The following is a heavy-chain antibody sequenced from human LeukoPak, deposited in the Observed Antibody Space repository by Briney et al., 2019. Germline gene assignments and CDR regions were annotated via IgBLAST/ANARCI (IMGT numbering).Heavy chain of an antibody. CDR2: MNPNTGNT. J-gene: IGHJ4*02. D-gene: IGHD3-22*01. CDR3: ARDRGGDSSGYYGDYFDY. V-gene: IGHV1-8*01. Sequence: ASVKVSCKASGYTFTSYDINWVRQATGQGLEWMGWMNPNTGNTGYAQKFQGRVTMTRDTSISTAYMELSSLRSDDTAVYYCARDRGGDSSGYYGDYFDYWGQGTLVTVSS. CDR1: GYTFTSYD.